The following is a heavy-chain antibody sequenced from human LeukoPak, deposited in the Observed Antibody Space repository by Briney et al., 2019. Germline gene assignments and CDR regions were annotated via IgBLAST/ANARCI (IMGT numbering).Heavy chain of an antibody. J-gene: IGHJ6*02. CDR2: ISAYNGNT. CDR1: GYTFTSYG. Sequence: GASVKVSCKASGYTFTSYGISWVRQAPGQGLEWMGWISAYNGNTNYAQKLQGRVTMTTDTSTSTAYMELRSLRSDDTAVYYCARGYYDGSGYPYGMDVWGQGTTVTVSS. V-gene: IGHV1-18*01. CDR3: ARGYYDGSGYPYGMDV. D-gene: IGHD3-22*01.